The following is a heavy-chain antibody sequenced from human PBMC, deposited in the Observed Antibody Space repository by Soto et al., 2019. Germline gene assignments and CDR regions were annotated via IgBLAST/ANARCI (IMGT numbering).Heavy chain of an antibody. D-gene: IGHD5-12*01. CDR1: GGSISSGDYY. CDR3: ARDYTRDGYNPPYFDY. Sequence: ASETLSLTCTVSGGSISSGDYYWSWIRQPPGKGLEWIGYIYYRGSTYYNPSLKSRVTISVDTSKNQFSLMLGSVTAADTAVYYCARDYTRDGYNPPYFDYWGQGTLVTVSS. V-gene: IGHV4-30-4*01. J-gene: IGHJ4*02. CDR2: IYYRGST.